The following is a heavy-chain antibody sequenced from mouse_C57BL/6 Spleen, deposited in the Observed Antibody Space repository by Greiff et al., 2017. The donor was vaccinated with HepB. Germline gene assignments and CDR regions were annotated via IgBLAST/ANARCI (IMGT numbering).Heavy chain of an antibody. CDR3: ARAEVTTGGYYAMDY. Sequence: VQLQQSGPELVKPGASVKISCKASGYTFTDYYMNWVKQSHGKSLEWIGDINPNNGGTSYNQKFKGKATLTVDKSSSTAYMELRSLTSEDSAVYYCARAEVTTGGYYAMDYWGQGTSVTVSS. J-gene: IGHJ4*01. CDR1: GYTFTDYY. CDR2: INPNNGGT. D-gene: IGHD2-2*01. V-gene: IGHV1-26*01.